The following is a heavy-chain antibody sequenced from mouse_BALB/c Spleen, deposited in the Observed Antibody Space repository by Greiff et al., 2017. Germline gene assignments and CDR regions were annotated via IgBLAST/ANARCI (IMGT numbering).Heavy chain of an antibody. CDR2: ISTYNGNT. CDR1: GYTFTDYA. CDR3: ARGEDYYFDY. J-gene: IGHJ2*01. V-gene: IGHV1-67*01. Sequence: QVQLKESGPEVVRPGVSVKISCKGSGYTFTDYAMHWVKQSHAKSLEWIGVISTYNGNTNYNQKFKGKATMTVDKSSSTAYMQLSSLTSEDSAVYYCARGEDYYFDYWGQGTTLTVSS.